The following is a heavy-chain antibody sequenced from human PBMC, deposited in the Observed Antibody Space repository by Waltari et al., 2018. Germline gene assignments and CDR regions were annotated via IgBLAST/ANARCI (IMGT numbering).Heavy chain of an antibody. CDR3: ARGNGGDYGDY. CDR1: GFTFSSYG. D-gene: IGHD4-17*01. CDR2: IGDDGNNT. J-gene: IGHJ4*02. Sequence: QVQLVESGGGVVQPGRSLRLSCAASGFTFSSYGMHWARQAPGKGLQWVAVIGDDGNNTYYADSVKGRFTISGDNSKNTLHLQMNSLRAEDTAVYYCARGNGGDYGDYWGQGTLVTVSS. V-gene: IGHV3-33*01.